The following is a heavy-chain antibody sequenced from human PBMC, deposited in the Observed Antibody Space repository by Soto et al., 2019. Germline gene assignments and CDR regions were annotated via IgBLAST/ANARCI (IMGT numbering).Heavy chain of an antibody. D-gene: IGHD3-3*01. Sequence: GGSLRLSCAASGFTVSSNYMSWVRQAPGKGLEWVSVIFSGGSTYYADSVKGRFTISRDNSKNTLYLQMNSLRAEDTAVYYCARAPQNQYDFWSGYYFDYWGQGTLVTVSS. CDR1: GFTVSSNY. J-gene: IGHJ4*02. V-gene: IGHV3-66*01. CDR2: IFSGGST. CDR3: ARAPQNQYDFWSGYYFDY.